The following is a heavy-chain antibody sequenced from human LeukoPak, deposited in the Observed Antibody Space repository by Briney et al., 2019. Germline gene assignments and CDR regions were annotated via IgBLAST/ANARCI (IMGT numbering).Heavy chain of an antibody. V-gene: IGHV4-59*01. D-gene: IGHD3-22*01. CDR1: GGAISPYY. CDR2: IYYSGTI. J-gene: IGHJ4*02. CDR3: ARQTYSSGYRIFDY. Sequence: PSETLSLTCTVSGGAISPYYWTWIRQPPGKGLEWIGDIYYSGTINYSPSLKSRVTISVDTSKSQFSLQLRSVSAADTAVYYCARQTYSSGYRIFDYWGQGTLVTVSS.